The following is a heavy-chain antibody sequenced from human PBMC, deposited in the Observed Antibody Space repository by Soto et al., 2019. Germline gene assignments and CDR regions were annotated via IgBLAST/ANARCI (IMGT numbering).Heavy chain of an antibody. J-gene: IGHJ4*02. CDR2: ISAYNGNT. CDR3: ARDPPALYYYGSGSYYFDY. V-gene: IGHV1-18*01. D-gene: IGHD3-10*01. CDR1: GYTFTSYG. Sequence: ASVKVSCKASGYTFTSYGISWVRQAPGQGLEWMGWISAYNGNTNYAQKLQGRVTMTTDTSTSTAYMELRSLRSDDTAVYYCARDPPALYYYGSGSYYFDYWGQGTLVTVSS.